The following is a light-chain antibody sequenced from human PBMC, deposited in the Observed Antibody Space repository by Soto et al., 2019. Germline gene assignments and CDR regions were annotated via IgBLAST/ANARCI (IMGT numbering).Light chain of an antibody. Sequence: QSALTQPASVSGSPGQSITVSCTGTSRDVGGYNYVSWYQQHPGKAPKLMIYDVSNRPSGVSNRFSGFKSGNTTSLAISGYKAEYEAAYYCSSYTSSLTIVFGAGTELTVL. CDR2: DVS. CDR1: SRDVGGYNY. CDR3: SSYTSSLTIV. J-gene: IGLJ2*01. V-gene: IGLV2-14*01.